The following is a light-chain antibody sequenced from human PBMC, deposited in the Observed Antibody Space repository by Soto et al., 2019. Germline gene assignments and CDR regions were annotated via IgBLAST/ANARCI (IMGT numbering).Light chain of an antibody. CDR3: QQHGSSLIT. J-gene: IGKJ5*01. V-gene: IGKV3-20*01. Sequence: EIVLTQSPGTLSLSPGERATLSCRASQSIGSSYLAWYQQKPGQAPRLLIYGASNRATGIPDRFSGGGSGTDFTLTISRLESEDFAVYYCQQHGSSLITFDQGTRLDIQ. CDR1: QSIGSSY. CDR2: GAS.